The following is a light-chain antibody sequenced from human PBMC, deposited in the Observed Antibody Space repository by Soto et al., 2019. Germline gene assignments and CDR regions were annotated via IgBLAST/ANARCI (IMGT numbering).Light chain of an antibody. Sequence: EIVLTQSPGTLSLSPGERATLSCRASQSVSRYLVWYQQKPGQAPRLLIYDAFNRATGIPDRFSGSGSGTALTLTISRLEPEDFAVYYCQQYGSSVTFGGGTKVEIK. J-gene: IGKJ4*01. CDR2: DAF. V-gene: IGKV3-20*01. CDR1: QSVSRY. CDR3: QQYGSSVT.